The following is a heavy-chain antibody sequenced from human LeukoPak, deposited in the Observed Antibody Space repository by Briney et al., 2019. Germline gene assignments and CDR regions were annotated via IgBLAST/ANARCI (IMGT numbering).Heavy chain of an antibody. J-gene: IGHJ6*02. CDR1: GYTVTTYY. Sequence: EASAKVSCKASGYTVTTYYMHWVRQAPGQGLEWMGILNPSGGSSSYAQKFQGRATLTRATSTSTVYMELSSLRSEDTAVYYCASVYKNGMDVWGQGTTVIVSS. CDR3: ASVYKNGMDV. V-gene: IGHV1-46*01. CDR2: LNPSGGSS. D-gene: IGHD5-24*01.